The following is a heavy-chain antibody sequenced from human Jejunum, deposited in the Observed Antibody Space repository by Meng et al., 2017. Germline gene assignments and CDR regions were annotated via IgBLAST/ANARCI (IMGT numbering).Heavy chain of an antibody. CDR3: ARGVTEGVDY. Sequence: QVQPVQSGAEVKKPGASVKVSCKASGYTFTSLDINWVRQATGQGPEWMGWMSPNSGNTGYAQKFQGRVTMTRDTSINTAYMELSSLTSEDTAVYYCARGVTEGVDYWGQGTLVTVSS. D-gene: IGHD2-21*02. CDR1: GYTFTSLD. V-gene: IGHV1-8*01. CDR2: MSPNSGNT. J-gene: IGHJ4*02.